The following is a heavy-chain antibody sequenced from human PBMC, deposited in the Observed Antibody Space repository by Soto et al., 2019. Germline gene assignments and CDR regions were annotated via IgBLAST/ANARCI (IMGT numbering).Heavy chain of an antibody. D-gene: IGHD3-10*01. CDR2: ISGSGGST. J-gene: IGHJ6*03. CDR1: GFTFSSYA. V-gene: IGHV3-23*01. CDR3: AKGGPITMVRGVIHYYYYYYMDV. Sequence: GGSLRLSCAASGFTFSSYAMSWVRQAPGKGLEWVSAISGSGGSTYYADSVKGRFTISRDNSKNTLYLQMNSLRAEDTAVYYCAKGGPITMVRGVIHYYYYYYMDVWGKGTTVTVSS.